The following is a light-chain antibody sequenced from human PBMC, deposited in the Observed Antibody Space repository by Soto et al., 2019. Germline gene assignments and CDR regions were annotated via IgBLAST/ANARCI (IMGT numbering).Light chain of an antibody. J-gene: IGKJ2*01. V-gene: IGKV3-15*01. CDR3: RQYAKWLHT. CDR2: GAS. CDR1: QSVSSH. Sequence: EIEMTQSPASLSVSPGERATLSCRASQSVSSHFAWYQQKPGQAPRLLIYGASTRATGIPVRFSGSGSGTGFTLTISSLQSEDSAGYYCRQYAKWLHTFGQGT.